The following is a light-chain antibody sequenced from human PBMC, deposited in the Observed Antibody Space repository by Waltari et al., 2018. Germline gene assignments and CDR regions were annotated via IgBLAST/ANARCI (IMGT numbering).Light chain of an antibody. CDR3: QQSYRTPYT. J-gene: IGKJ2*01. CDR2: AAS. V-gene: IGKV1-39*01. CDR1: QNINRY. Sequence: DIQMTQFPSSLSASVGDRLTISCRASQNINRYLNWYQQKPGKAPKLLICAASTLQSGVPSRFSGSGSGTDFTLTISSLQPEDSASYYCQQSYRTPYTFGQGTKVEV.